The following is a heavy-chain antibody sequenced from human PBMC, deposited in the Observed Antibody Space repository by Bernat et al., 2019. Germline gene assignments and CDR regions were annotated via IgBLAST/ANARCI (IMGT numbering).Heavy chain of an antibody. J-gene: IGHJ6*02. CDR3: ARGYYDSPDV. Sequence: EVQLVESGGGLVQPGGSLRLSCAASGFTFSSYWMHWVRQAPGRGLVWVSRINGDGRSTSHANSVKGRFTISRDNAKNTLYLQMNSLRAEDTAVYYCARGYYDSPDVWGQGTTVTVSS. CDR2: INGDGRST. CDR1: GFTFSSYW. D-gene: IGHD3-22*01. V-gene: IGHV3-74*01.